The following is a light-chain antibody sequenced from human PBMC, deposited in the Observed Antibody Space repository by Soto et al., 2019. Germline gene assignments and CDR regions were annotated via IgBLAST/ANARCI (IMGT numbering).Light chain of an antibody. V-gene: IGKV3-20*01. CDR2: GVS. CDR3: QQYVTSPLT. CDR1: QSVSSY. Sequence: EIVLTQSPGTLSLSPGERVTLSCRASQSVSSYLAWYQQKPGQAPRLLIYGVSSRATGIPDRVSGSGSGTDFTLTISRLEPEDFAVYYCQQYVTSPLTFGGGTKVDIK. J-gene: IGKJ4*01.